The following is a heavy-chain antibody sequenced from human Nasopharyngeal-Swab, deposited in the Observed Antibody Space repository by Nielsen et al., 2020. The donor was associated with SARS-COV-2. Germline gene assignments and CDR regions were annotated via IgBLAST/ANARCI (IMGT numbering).Heavy chain of an antibody. D-gene: IGHD2-2*01. CDR3: TRPIYCSSTSCSDV. V-gene: IGHV3-73*01. Sequence: GESLKISCAASGFTFSGSAMHWVRQASGKGLERVGRIRSKANSYATAYAASVKGRFTISRDDSKNTAYLQMNSLKTEDTAVYYCTRPIYCSSTSCSDVWGKGTTVTVSS. CDR1: GFTFSGSA. J-gene: IGHJ6*04. CDR2: IRSKANSYAT.